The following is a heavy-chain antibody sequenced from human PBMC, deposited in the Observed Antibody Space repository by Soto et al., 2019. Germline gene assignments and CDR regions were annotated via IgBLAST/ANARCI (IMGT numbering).Heavy chain of an antibody. D-gene: IGHD3-3*01. Sequence: EVQLVESGGGLVKPGGSLRLSCAASGFTFSNAWMNWVRQAPGKGLEWVGRIKSKTDGGTTDYAATVKGRITISRDDSKNTLYLQMNSLKTEDTAVYYCTTDLPLRLLEWVVDPWGQGTLVTVSS. V-gene: IGHV3-15*07. CDR1: GFTFSNAW. CDR2: IKSKTDGGTT. J-gene: IGHJ5*02. CDR3: TTDLPLRLLEWVVDP.